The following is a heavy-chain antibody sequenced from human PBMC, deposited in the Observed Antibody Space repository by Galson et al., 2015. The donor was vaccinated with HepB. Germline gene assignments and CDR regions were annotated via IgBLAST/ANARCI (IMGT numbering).Heavy chain of an antibody. Sequence: SLRLSCAASGFTFTDYWMSWVRQTPGKGLEWVANIKEDGSEKNCVDSVKGRFSISGDNANNSLYLQMKSLRPEDTAVYYCVNSRGAAFDSWGRGTLVTVSS. J-gene: IGHJ3*01. CDR1: GFTFTDYW. CDR2: IKEDGSEK. V-gene: IGHV3-7*02. CDR3: VNSRGAAFDS. D-gene: IGHD2-21*01.